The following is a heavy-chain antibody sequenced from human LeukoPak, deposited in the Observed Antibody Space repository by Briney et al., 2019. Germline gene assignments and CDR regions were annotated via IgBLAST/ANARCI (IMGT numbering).Heavy chain of an antibody. CDR1: GGSFSGYY. J-gene: IGHJ4*02. CDR2: INHSGST. D-gene: IGHD3-10*01. V-gene: IGHV4-34*01. Sequence: SETLSLTCAVYGGSFSGYYWSWIRQPPGKGLEWIGEINHSGSTNYNPSLKSRVTISVDTSKDQFSLKLSSVTAADTAVYYCARVLYYYGSGSYIDYWGQGTLVTVSS. CDR3: ARVLYYYGSGSYIDY.